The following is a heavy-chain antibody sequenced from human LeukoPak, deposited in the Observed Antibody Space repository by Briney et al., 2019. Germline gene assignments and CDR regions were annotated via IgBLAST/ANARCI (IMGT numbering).Heavy chain of an antibody. D-gene: IGHD5-24*01. V-gene: IGHV7-4-1*02. CDR1: GYSFSNYS. J-gene: IGHJ4*02. CDR2: INPNTGNP. CDR3: ARDAATINFDY. Sequence: ASVTVSCKASGYSFSNYSMNWLRQAPGQGLEWMGWINPNTGNPTYAQGFTGRFVLSLDTSVSTAYLQISSLKAEDTAVYYCARDAATINFDYWGQGTLVTVSS.